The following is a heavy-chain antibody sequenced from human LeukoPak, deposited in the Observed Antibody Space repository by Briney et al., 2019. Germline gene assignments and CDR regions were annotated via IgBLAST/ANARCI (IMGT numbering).Heavy chain of an antibody. J-gene: IGHJ4*02. CDR1: GGTFSSYA. CDR3: ARATYGVYFSIDY. V-gene: IGHV1-69*13. CDR2: IIPIFGTA. D-gene: IGHD4-17*01. Sequence: SVKVSCKASGGTFSSYAISWVRQAPGQGLEWMGGIIPIFGTANYAQKFQGRVTITADESTSTAYMELSSLRSEDTAVYYCARATYGVYFSIDYWGQGTLITVSS.